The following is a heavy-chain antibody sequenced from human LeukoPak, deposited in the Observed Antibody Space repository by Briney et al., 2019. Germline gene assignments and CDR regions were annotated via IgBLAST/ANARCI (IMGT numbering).Heavy chain of an antibody. Sequence: SETLSLTCTVSVGSISAYFWGWIRQPAGKGLEWIGHIYSSGSTIYNPSLKSRVTMSVDTSKNQFSLKLTSVTAADTAVYYCARALKYDSDELDAYDIWGQGTMVTVSS. CDR2: IYSSGST. V-gene: IGHV4-4*07. CDR1: VGSISAYF. J-gene: IGHJ3*02. CDR3: ARALKYDSDELDAYDI. D-gene: IGHD4-17*01.